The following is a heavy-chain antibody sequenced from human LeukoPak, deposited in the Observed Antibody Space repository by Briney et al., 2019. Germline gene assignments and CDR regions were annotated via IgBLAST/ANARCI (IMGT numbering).Heavy chain of an antibody. CDR1: GGSFSGYY. CDR2: INHSGST. Sequence: PSETLSLTCAVYGGSFSGYYWSWIRQPPGKGLEWSGEINHSGSTNSYTSLKSRHIISSDTYKIQISLKLSSGTAADTAVYYYARGRVAAACNYYYYMDVWGKGTTVTVSS. CDR3: ARGRVAAACNYYYYMDV. J-gene: IGHJ6*03. D-gene: IGHD6-13*01. V-gene: IGHV4-34*01.